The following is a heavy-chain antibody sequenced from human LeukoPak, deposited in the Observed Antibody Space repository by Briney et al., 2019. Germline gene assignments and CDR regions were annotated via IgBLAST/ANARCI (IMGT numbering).Heavy chain of an antibody. V-gene: IGHV3-23*01. Sequence: GGSLRLSCAASGFAFSSYAMSWVRQAPGKGLEWVSGISVSGGSTYYADSVKGRFTISRGNSKNTLYLQMNSPRADDTAVYYCARAVSQLWLPCAYWGQGTLVTVSS. CDR3: ARAVSQLWLPCAY. CDR1: GFAFSSYA. CDR2: ISVSGGST. J-gene: IGHJ4*02. D-gene: IGHD5-18*01.